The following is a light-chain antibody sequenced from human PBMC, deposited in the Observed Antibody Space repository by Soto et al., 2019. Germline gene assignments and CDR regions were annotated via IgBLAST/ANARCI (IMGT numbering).Light chain of an antibody. CDR3: QQYNNWPPIT. CDR1: QSVSSN. J-gene: IGKJ5*01. Sequence: EIVMTQSPATLSVSPGERATLSCRASQSVSSNLAWYQQKPGQAPRLLIYGASPRATGIQDRFSGSGSGTEFTFTISSLQSEDFAVYYCQQYNNWPPITYGQGTRLEI. CDR2: GAS. V-gene: IGKV3-15*01.